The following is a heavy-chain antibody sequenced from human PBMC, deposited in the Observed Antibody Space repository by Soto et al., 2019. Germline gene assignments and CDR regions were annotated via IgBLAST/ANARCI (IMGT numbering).Heavy chain of an antibody. V-gene: IGHV1-18*01. J-gene: IGHJ6*02. Sequence: ASVKVSCKASGYTFTSYGISWVRQAPGQGLEWMGWIGAYNGNTNYAQKLQGRVTMTTDTSTSTAYMELRSLRSDDTAVYYCARGLERQLGYYYYGMDVWGQGTTVTV. CDR3: ARGLERQLGYYYYGMDV. D-gene: IGHD6-13*01. CDR2: IGAYNGNT. CDR1: GYTFTSYG.